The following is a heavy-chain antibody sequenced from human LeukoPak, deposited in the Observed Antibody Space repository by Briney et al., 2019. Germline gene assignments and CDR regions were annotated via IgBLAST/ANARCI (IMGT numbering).Heavy chain of an antibody. D-gene: IGHD3-10*01. J-gene: IGHJ6*02. CDR2: ISGSGGST. CDR3: AKGGMVREYYYYYGMDV. CDR1: GFTFSSYA. V-gene: IGHV3-23*01. Sequence: GGSLRLSCAASGFTFSSYAMSWVRQAPGKGLEWVSAISGSGGSTYYADSVKGRFTISRDNSKNTLYLQMNSLRAEGTAVYYCAKGGMVREYYYYYGMDVWGQGTTVTVSS.